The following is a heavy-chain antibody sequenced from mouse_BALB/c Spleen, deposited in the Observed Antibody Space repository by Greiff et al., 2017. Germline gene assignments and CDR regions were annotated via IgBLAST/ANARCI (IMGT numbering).Heavy chain of an antibody. Sequence: EVKLQESGPGLVKPSQSLSLTCTVTGYSITSDYAWNWIRQFPGNKLEWMGYISYSGSTSYNPSLKSRISITRDTSKNQFFLQLNSVTTEDTATYYCARETITRYFDVWGAGTTVTVSS. V-gene: IGHV3-2*02. CDR3: ARETITRYFDV. CDR1: GYSITSDYA. D-gene: IGHD1-2*01. J-gene: IGHJ1*01. CDR2: ISYSGST.